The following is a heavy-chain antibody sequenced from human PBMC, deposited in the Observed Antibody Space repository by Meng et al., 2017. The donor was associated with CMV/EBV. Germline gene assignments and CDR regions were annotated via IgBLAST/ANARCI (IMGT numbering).Heavy chain of an antibody. CDR2: ISCSSSYI. V-gene: IGHV3-21*01. CDR1: GFTFSSYS. J-gene: IGHJ4*02. Sequence: GGSLRLSCAASGFTFSSYSMNWVRQAPGKGLEWVSSISCSSSYIYYADSVKGRFTISRDNAKNSLYLQMNSLRAEDTAVYYCAREGYDFWSGVFDYWGQGTLVTVSS. D-gene: IGHD3-3*01. CDR3: AREGYDFWSGVFDY.